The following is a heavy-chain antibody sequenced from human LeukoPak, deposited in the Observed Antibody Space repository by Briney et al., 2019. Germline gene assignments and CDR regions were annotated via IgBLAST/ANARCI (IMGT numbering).Heavy chain of an antibody. CDR2: MNPNSGNT. J-gene: IGHJ5*02. D-gene: IGHD2-8*01. Sequence: ASVKVSCKASGYTFTSYDINWVRQATGQGLEWMGWMNPNSGNTGYAQKFQGRVTITRNTSISTAYMELSSLRSEDTAVYYCARGLVLYYWFDPWGQGTLVTVSS. V-gene: IGHV1-8*03. CDR1: GYTFTSYD. CDR3: ARGLVLYYWFDP.